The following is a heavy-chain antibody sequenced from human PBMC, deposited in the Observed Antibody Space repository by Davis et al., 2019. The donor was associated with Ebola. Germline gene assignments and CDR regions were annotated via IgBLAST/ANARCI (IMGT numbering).Heavy chain of an antibody. D-gene: IGHD1/OR15-1a*01. J-gene: IGHJ4*02. CDR3: AKYVGTAPLRYFDY. Sequence: GGSLRLSCAASGFTFDNYGMHWVRQAPGKGLQWVAIISYHGSKKYYADSVKGRFTISRDNSKNTLYLQMNSLRAEDTAVYYCAKYVGTAPLRYFDYWGQGALVTVSS. CDR2: ISYHGSKK. V-gene: IGHV3-30*18. CDR1: GFTFDNYG.